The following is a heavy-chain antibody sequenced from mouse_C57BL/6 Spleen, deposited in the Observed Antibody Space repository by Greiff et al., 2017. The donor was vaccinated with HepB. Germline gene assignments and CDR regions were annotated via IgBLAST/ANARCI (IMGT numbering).Heavy chain of an antibody. CDR2: INPSSGYT. Sequence: VQLQQSGAELARPGASVKMSCKASGYTFTSYTMHWVKQRPGQGLEWIGYINPSSGYTKYNQKFKDKATLTADKSSSTAYMQLSSLTSEDSAVYYCARSLGLYAMDYLGQGTSVTVSS. CDR1: GYTFTSYT. J-gene: IGHJ4*01. D-gene: IGHD4-1*01. V-gene: IGHV1-4*01. CDR3: ARSLGLYAMDY.